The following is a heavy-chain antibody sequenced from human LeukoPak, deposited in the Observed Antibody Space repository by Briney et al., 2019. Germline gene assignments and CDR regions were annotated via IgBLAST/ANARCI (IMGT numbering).Heavy chain of an antibody. D-gene: IGHD1-26*01. CDR1: GCTFTSYY. Sequence: ASVKVSCKASGCTFTSYYMHWVRQAPGQGLEWMGIINPSGGSTSYAQKFQGRVTMTRDTSTSTVYMELSSLRSEDTAVYYCALVGAKDAFDIWGQGTMVTVSS. J-gene: IGHJ3*02. CDR2: INPSGGST. V-gene: IGHV1-46*01. CDR3: ALVGAKDAFDI.